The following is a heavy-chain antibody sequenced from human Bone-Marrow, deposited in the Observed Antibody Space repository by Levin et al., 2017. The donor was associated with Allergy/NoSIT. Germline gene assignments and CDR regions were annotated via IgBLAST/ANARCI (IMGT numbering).Heavy chain of an antibody. D-gene: IGHD6-13*01. CDR3: ARDRDSSSSPPRGDYGMDG. CDR1: GDSVSSNSAA. V-gene: IGHV6-1*01. CDR2: TYYRSKWYN. J-gene: IGHJ6*02. Sequence: SQTLSLTCAISGDSVSSNSAAWNWIRQSPSRGLEWLGRTYYRSKWYNDYAVSVKSRITINPDTSKNQFSLQLNSVTPEDTAVYYCARDRDSSSSPPRGDYGMDGWGQGTTVTVSS.